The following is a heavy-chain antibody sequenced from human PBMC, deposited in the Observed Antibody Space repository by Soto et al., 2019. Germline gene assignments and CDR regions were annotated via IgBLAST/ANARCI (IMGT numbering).Heavy chain of an antibody. Sequence: GGALRLSCGVFGFTFDDYAIHWVRQAAGKGLEWVSGISWNSGSIGYADSVKGRFTISRDNGKNSLYLQMNSLRAEDTAFYYCAKGPIYSSSYYYYMDVWGKGTTVTVSS. V-gene: IGHV3-9*01. D-gene: IGHD6-6*01. J-gene: IGHJ6*03. CDR3: AKGPIYSSSYYYYMDV. CDR1: GFTFDDYA. CDR2: ISWNSGSI.